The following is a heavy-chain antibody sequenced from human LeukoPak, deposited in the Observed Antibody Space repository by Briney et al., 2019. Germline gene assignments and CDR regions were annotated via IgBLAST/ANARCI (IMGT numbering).Heavy chain of an antibody. CDR2: ITNDGSST. Sequence: GSLRLSCAASGFTFSNHWMHWVRQGPGKGPVWVSRITNDGSSTVYADSVKGRFTISRDNAKSTLYLQMNSLSAEDTAVYYCVRSSGWPDSWGQETLVTVSS. D-gene: IGHD6-19*01. CDR3: VRSSGWPDS. CDR1: GFTFSNHW. J-gene: IGHJ4*02. V-gene: IGHV3-74*01.